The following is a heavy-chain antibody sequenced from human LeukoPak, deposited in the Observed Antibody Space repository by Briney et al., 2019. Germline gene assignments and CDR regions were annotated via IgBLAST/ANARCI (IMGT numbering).Heavy chain of an antibody. CDR2: IRYDGSNK. Sequence: GGSLRLSCAASGFTFGSYGMHWVRQAPGKGLEWVAFIRYDGSNKYYADSVKGRFTISRDNSKYTLYLQMNSLRAEDTAVYYCAKVPGIAVAGKGYWGQGTLVTVSS. D-gene: IGHD6-19*01. J-gene: IGHJ4*02. CDR3: AKVPGIAVAGKGY. V-gene: IGHV3-30*02. CDR1: GFTFGSYG.